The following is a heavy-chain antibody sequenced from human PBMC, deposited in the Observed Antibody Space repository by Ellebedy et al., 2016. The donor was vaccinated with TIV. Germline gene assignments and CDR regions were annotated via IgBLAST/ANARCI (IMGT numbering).Heavy chain of an antibody. CDR3: ARVFPKWELPNAAFDI. CDR1: GYTFTSYG. J-gene: IGHJ3*02. Sequence: AASVKVSCKASGYTFTSYGISWVRQAPGQGLEWMGWISAYNGNTNYAQKLQGRVTMTTDTSTSTAYMELRSLRSDDTAVYYCARVFPKWELPNAAFDIWGQGTMVTVSS. V-gene: IGHV1-18*01. D-gene: IGHD1-26*01. CDR2: ISAYNGNT.